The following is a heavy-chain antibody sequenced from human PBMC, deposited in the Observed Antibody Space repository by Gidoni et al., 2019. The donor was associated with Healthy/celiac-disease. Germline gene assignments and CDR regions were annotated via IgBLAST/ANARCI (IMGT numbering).Heavy chain of an antibody. V-gene: IGHV3-21*01. CDR3: ARGAVAGNWFDP. D-gene: IGHD6-19*01. CDR1: GFTFSSSS. J-gene: IGHJ5*02. CDR2: ISSSSSYI. Sequence: EVQLVESGGGLVKPGGSLRLSCAASGFTFSSSSMNWVRQAPGKGLEWVSSISSSSSYIYYADSVKGRFTISRDNAKNSLYLQMNSLRAEDTAVYYCARGAVAGNWFDPWGQGTLVTVSS.